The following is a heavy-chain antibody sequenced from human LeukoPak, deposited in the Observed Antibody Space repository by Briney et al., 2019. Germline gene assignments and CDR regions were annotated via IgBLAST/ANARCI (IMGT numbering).Heavy chain of an antibody. CDR1: GFTFSSYS. D-gene: IGHD4-17*01. V-gene: IGHV3-48*04. J-gene: IGHJ4*02. Sequence: PGGSLRLSCAASGFTFSSYSMNWVRQAPGKGLEWVSYISSSSSTIYYADSVKGRFTISRDNAKNSLYLQMNSLRAEDTAVYYCARDFPVPNDYGDYDVDYWGQGTLVTVSS. CDR2: ISSSSSTI. CDR3: ARDFPVPNDYGDYDVDY.